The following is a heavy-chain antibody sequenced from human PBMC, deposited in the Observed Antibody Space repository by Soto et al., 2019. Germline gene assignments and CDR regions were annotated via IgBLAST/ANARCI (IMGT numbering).Heavy chain of an antibody. CDR1: GFTFSSYA. Sequence: GGSLRLSCAASGFTFSSYAMSWVRQAPGKGLEWVSTISGSVGSTYYADSVKGRFTISRDNSKNTLYVQMNSLRAEDTAVYYCAYPYLPGSQRDAYAIWSRGSFVTGS. CDR3: AYPYLPGSQRDAYAI. V-gene: IGHV3-23*01. J-gene: IGHJ3*02. CDR2: ISGSVGST. D-gene: IGHD1-1*01.